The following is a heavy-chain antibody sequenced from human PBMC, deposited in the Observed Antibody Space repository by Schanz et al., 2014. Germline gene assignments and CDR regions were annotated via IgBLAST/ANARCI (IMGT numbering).Heavy chain of an antibody. V-gene: IGHV4-59*12. J-gene: IGHJ6*02. CDR3: YGMDV. Sequence: QVQLQESGPGLVKPSETLSLTCTVSNVSISSYYWSWIRQPPGKGLEWIGYIFFRGSTYYNPSLKSRVTISIDPSKTHFSLRLPSVTAADTAVYYCYGMDVWGQGTTVTVSS. CDR1: NVSISSYY. CDR2: IFFRGST.